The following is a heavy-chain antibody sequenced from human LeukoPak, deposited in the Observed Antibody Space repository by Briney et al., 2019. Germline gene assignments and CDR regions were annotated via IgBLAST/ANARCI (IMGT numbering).Heavy chain of an antibody. V-gene: IGHV3-48*04. J-gene: IGHJ6*03. CDR2: ISSSSRTI. CDR1: GFTFSSYN. CDR3: ARDQLDNYYYYYMDV. D-gene: IGHD1-1*01. Sequence: PGGSLRLSCAASGFTFSSYNMNWVRQAPGKGLEWVSYISSSSRTIYYADSVKGRFRISRDNAKNSLHLQMNSLRAEDTAVYYCARDQLDNYYYYYMDVWGKGTTVTVSS.